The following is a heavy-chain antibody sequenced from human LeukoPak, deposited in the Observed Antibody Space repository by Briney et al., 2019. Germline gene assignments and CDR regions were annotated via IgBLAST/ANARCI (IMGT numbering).Heavy chain of an antibody. J-gene: IGHJ4*02. CDR3: AKLWLRFLDYFDY. Sequence: GGSLRLSRAASGFTFSSYAMSWVRQAPGKGLEWVSVISGSGDMTYYADSVKGRFTISRDNSKNTLYLQINSLRAEDTAVYYCAKLWLRFLDYFDYWGQGTLVTVSS. D-gene: IGHD5-12*01. CDR2: ISGSGDMT. CDR1: GFTFSSYA. V-gene: IGHV3-23*01.